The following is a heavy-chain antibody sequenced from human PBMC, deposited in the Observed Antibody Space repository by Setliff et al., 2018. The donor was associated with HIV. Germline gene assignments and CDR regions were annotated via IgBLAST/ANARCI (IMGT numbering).Heavy chain of an antibody. CDR3: ASSLYSSSSFDY. V-gene: IGHV4-59*10. CDR1: GGSLSDDY. J-gene: IGHJ4*02. Sequence: PSETLSLTCAVYGGSLSDDYWSWIRQPAGKGLEWIGRMYTSGGTNYNPSLKSRVTIAVDRSKNQFSLKLSSATAADTAVYYCASSLYSSSSFDYWGQGMLVTVSS. D-gene: IGHD6-6*01. CDR2: MYTSGGT.